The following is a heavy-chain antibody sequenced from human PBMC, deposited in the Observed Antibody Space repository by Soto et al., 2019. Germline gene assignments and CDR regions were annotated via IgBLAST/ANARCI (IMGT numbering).Heavy chain of an antibody. V-gene: IGHV3-15*07. D-gene: IGHD4-17*01. Sequence: EVQLVESGGGLVKPGGSLRVSCAASGFTFRDAWMNWVRQGPGKGLEWVGRIKSKSDGGTTEYGAPVRGRVTITRDESEKTLYLKMNSLKIEDTAGYYCTTDRSVNTNLVWSLDLWGRGTLVTVSS. CDR3: TTDRSVNTNLVWSLDL. CDR2: IKSKSDGGTT. CDR1: GFTFRDAW. J-gene: IGHJ2*01.